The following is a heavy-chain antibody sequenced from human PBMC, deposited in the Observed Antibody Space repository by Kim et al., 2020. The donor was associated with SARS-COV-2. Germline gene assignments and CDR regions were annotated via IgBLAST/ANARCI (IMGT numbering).Heavy chain of an antibody. CDR2: IYYSGRF. J-gene: IGHJ4*02. Sequence: SETLSLTCIGSGGSISSYYWSWVRQPPGKGLEWIGYIYYSGRFNYNPSLKSRVTMSVDTSKNQFSLNLTSVTAADTAVYYCARSYGDYLWDYWGQGALVTVSS. V-gene: IGHV4-59*12. CDR3: ARSYGDYLWDY. D-gene: IGHD4-17*01. CDR1: GGSISSYY.